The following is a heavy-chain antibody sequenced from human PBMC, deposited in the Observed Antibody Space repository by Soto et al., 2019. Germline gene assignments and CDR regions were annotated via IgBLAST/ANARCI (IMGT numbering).Heavy chain of an antibody. CDR2: ISGTGGST. J-gene: IGHJ3*01. CDR1: GFTFSSYA. D-gene: IGHD2-2*01. CDR3: AKERYRCSSTSCSRDGIDA. Sequence: GGSLRLSCAASGFTFSSYAMSWVRQAPAKGLEWVSGISGTGGSTYDADSVKGRFTISRDNSKNTLYLQMNSLRGEDTAIYYCAKERYRCSSTSCSRDGIDAWGQGTMGTV. V-gene: IGHV3-23*01.